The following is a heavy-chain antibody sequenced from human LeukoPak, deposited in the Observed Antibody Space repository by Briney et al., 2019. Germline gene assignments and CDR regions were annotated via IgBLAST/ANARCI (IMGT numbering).Heavy chain of an antibody. CDR2: ISSSRSYI. D-gene: IGHD3-10*01. CDR1: GFTFSSYS. CDR3: ARDYEGSGSSNFDY. J-gene: IGHJ4*02. Sequence: GGSLRLSCAAFGFTFSSYSMNWVRQAPGKGLEWVSSISSSRSYIYYADSVKGRFTISRDNAKNSLYLQMNSLRAEDTAVYYCARDYEGSGSSNFDYWGQGTLVTVSS. V-gene: IGHV3-21*01.